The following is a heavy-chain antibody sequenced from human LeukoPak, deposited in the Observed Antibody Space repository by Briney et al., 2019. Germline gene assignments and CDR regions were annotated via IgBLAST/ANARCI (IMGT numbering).Heavy chain of an antibody. J-gene: IGHJ4*02. D-gene: IGHD3-22*01. V-gene: IGHV4-30-4*08. CDR1: GGSISSGDYY. Sequence: SQTLSLNCTVSGGSISSGDYYWSWIRQPPGKGLEWIGYIYYSGSTYYNPSLKSRVTISVDTSKNQVSLKLSSVTAADTAVYYCARGNYYDSSGYRYYFDYWGQGTLVTVSS. CDR2: IYYSGST. CDR3: ARGNYYDSSGYRYYFDY.